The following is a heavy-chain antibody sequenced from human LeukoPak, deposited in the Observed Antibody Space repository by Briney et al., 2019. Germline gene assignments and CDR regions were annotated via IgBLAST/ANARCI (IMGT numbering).Heavy chain of an antibody. CDR2: IIPIFGTA. CDR3: ARDVAAAGPNWFDP. D-gene: IGHD6-13*01. J-gene: IGHJ5*02. V-gene: IGHV1-69*13. CDR1: GGTFSSYA. Sequence: GASVKVSCKASGGTFSSYAISWVRQAPGQGLEWMGGIIPIFGTANYAQKFQGRVTITADESTSTAYMELSSLRSEDTAVYYCARDVAAAGPNWFDPWGQGTLVTVSP.